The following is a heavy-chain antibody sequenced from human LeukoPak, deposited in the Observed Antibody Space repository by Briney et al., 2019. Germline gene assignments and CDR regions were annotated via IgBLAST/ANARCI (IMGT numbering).Heavy chain of an antibody. D-gene: IGHD3-22*01. CDR3: ARDSGDSSGYPYAFDI. J-gene: IGHJ3*02. CDR1: GFTVSSNY. V-gene: IGHV3-66*01. Sequence: GGSLRLSCAASGFTVSSNYMSWVRQAPGKGLEWVSVIYSGGSTYYADSVKGRFTISRDSSKNTLYLQMNRLRAEDTAVYYCARDSGDSSGYPYAFDIWGPGTMVTVSS. CDR2: IYSGGST.